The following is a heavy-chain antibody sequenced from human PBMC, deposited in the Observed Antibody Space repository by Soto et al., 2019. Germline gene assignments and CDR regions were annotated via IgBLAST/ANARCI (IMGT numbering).Heavy chain of an antibody. CDR3: TRERWDYGDSKWYFDL. D-gene: IGHD4-17*01. J-gene: IGHJ2*01. V-gene: IGHV3-49*03. CDR2: IRSKSYGKTT. Sequence: GGSLRLSCSTSGFTFGDYGMTWFRQAKGKGLEWVGLIRSKSYGKTTEYAASVTDRFTISRDDSKRIAYLQMNSLKADDTAVYYCTRERWDYGDSKWYFDLWRRGTLVTVSS. CDR1: GFTFGDYG.